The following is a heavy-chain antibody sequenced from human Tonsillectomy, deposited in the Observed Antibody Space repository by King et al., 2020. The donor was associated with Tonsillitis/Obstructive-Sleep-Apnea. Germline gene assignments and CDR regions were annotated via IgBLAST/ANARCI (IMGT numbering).Heavy chain of an antibody. Sequence: VQLVESGGGLVQPGGSLRLSCAASGFTFSTYAMSWVRQAPGKGLEWVSAMSGSDPGTYHADSGKGRFTISRENSKNTLYLQMNILRAEDTAVYYCAKGSAGHCIGTKCYEFDCWGQGPLVTVSS. D-gene: IGHD2-2*01. CDR3: AKGSAGHCIGTKCYEFDC. V-gene: IGHV3-23*04. J-gene: IGHJ4*02. CDR1: GFTFSTYA. CDR2: MSGSDPGT.